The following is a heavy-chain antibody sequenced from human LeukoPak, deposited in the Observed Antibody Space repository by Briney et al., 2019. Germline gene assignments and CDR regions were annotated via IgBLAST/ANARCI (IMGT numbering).Heavy chain of an antibody. V-gene: IGHV1-69*13. CDR1: GGTFSSYA. J-gene: IGHJ5*02. CDR2: IIPIFGTA. CDR3: ARTILRFLEWLPYTNWFDP. D-gene: IGHD3-3*01. Sequence: SVKVSCKASGGTFSSYAISWVRQAPGQGLEWMGGIIPIFGTANYAQKFQGRVTITADESTSTAYMELSSLRSEDTAVYYCARTILRFLEWLPYTNWFDPWGQGTLVTVSS.